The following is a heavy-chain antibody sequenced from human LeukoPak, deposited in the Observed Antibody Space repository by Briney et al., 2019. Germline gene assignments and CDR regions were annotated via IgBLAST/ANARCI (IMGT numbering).Heavy chain of an antibody. V-gene: IGHV3-66*01. D-gene: IGHD6-19*01. CDR2: IYSGGST. CDR3: ARVRSSGWPYHWFDP. Sequence: GGSLRLSCAASGLTVTSNYMTWVRQAPGKGPEWVSLIYSGGSTYYADSVKGRFIISRDNSKNTLSLQMKSLRAEDTAVYYCARVRSSGWPYHWFDPWGQGTVVTVSS. CDR1: GLTVTSNY. J-gene: IGHJ5*02.